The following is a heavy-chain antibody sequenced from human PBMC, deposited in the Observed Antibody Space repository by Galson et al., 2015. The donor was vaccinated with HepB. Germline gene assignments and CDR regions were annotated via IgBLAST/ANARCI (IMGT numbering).Heavy chain of an antibody. V-gene: IGHV4-59*01. CDR3: ARGVGYCSSTSCYGLNFVY. CDR1: GGSISSYY. Sequence: SETLSLTCTVSGGSISSYYWSWIRQPPGKGLEWIGYIYYSGSTNYNPSPKSRVTISVDTSKNQFSLKLSSVTAADTAVYYCARGVGYCSSTSCYGLNFVYWGQGTLVTVSS. CDR2: IYYSGST. J-gene: IGHJ4*02. D-gene: IGHD2-2*01.